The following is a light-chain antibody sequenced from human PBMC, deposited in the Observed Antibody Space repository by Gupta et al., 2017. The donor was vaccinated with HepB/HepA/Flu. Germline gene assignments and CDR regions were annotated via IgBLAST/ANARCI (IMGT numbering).Light chain of an antibody. CDR3: MQALQTPPWT. J-gene: IGKJ1*01. CDR1: QSLLYTNGYNY. V-gene: IGKV2-28*01. Sequence: VMTQSPLSLSVTPGEPASVSCRSSQSLLYTNGYNYLDWYLQKPGQSPQLLIYMGSNRASGVPDRFSGSGSGTDFTLNISRVEAEDVGVYYCMQALQTPPWTFGQGTKVEIK. CDR2: MGS.